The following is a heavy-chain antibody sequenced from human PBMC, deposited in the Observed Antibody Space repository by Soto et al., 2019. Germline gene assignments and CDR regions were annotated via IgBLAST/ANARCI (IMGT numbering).Heavy chain of an antibody. CDR3: AREAWYSDSSGTYYSNDFDS. CDR1: GFSFSDYP. D-gene: IGHD3-22*01. Sequence: QVQLVESGGGVVQPGRSLSLSCAASGFSFSDYPMHWVRQAPGKGLEWVAAISSTGMKEYYGDSVKGRLTISRDTSKNALYLQMSGLRAEDTAVDYCAREAWYSDSSGTYYSNDFDSWGPGTLVTVSS. V-gene: IGHV3-30*04. J-gene: IGHJ4*02. CDR2: ISSTGMKE.